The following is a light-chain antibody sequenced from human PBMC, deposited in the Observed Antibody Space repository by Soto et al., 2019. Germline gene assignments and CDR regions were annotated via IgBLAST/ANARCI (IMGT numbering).Light chain of an antibody. J-gene: IGKJ1*01. CDR2: DAS. CDR3: QQNNSHFQT. V-gene: IGKV1-5*01. CDR1: QTTSRW. Sequence: DIRMTQSPSTVASSVGERVTITCLASQTTSRWLAWYQQKPGKAPKLLIYDASSVESGVPPRCSGSGSGAEFTLTSSSLQPDAVATYYWQQNNSHFQTFGQGTQVEI.